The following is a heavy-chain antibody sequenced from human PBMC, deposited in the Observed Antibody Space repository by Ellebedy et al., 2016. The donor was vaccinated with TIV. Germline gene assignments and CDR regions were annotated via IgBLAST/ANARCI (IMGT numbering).Heavy chain of an antibody. Sequence: SVKVSXKASGGTFSSYAISWVRQAPGQGLEWMGGIIPIFGTANYAQKFQGRVTITADESTSTAYMELSSLRSEDTAVYYCARDRPWFGELLGADVWGQGTTVTVSS. CDR1: GGTFSSYA. D-gene: IGHD3-10*01. J-gene: IGHJ6*02. CDR3: ARDRPWFGELLGADV. CDR2: IIPIFGTA. V-gene: IGHV1-69*13.